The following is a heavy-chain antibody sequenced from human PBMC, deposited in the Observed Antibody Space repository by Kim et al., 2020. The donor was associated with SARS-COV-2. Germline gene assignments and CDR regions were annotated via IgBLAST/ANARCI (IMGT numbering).Heavy chain of an antibody. J-gene: IGHJ5*02. V-gene: IGHV1-46*01. CDR3: ATGDSGRPCDP. D-gene: IGHD6-19*01. Sequence: SYAQKFQGRVTMTRDTSTSTVYMELSGLRSEDTAVYYCATGDSGRPCDPWGQGTLVIVSS.